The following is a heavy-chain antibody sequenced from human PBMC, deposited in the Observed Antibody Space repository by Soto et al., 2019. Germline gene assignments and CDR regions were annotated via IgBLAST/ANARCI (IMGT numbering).Heavy chain of an antibody. Sequence: EVQLVESGGGLVKPGGSLRRSCAASGFTFSDFTMNWVRQAPGKGLQWVSSISSGGSFISYADSVRGRFTISRDNAKNSLYLQVDSLRAEDTAVFFCARGSRRTFDYWGQGTLVTVSS. J-gene: IGHJ4*02. CDR1: GFTFSDFT. CDR3: ARGSRRTFDY. CDR2: ISSGGSFI. V-gene: IGHV3-21*01. D-gene: IGHD6-13*01.